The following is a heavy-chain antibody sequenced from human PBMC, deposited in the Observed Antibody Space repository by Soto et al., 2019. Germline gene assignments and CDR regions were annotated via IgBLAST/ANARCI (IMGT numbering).Heavy chain of an antibody. J-gene: IGHJ4*02. CDR2: INHSGST. CDR3: ARGRWLRQSFDY. CDR1: GGSSRSYY. V-gene: IGHV4-34*01. D-gene: IGHD5-12*01. Sequence: SDTWTVAGGSSRSYYWRRIRKTPGKGLEWIGEINHSGSTNYNPSLKSRVTISVDTSKNQFSLNLYSVTAADTAVYYCARGRWLRQSFDYWGQGTLVTVSS.